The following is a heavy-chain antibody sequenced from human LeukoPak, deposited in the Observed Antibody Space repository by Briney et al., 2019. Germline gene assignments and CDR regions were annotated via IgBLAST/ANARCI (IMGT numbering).Heavy chain of an antibody. Sequence: GRSLRLSCAASGFTFSSYAMHWVRQAPGKGLEWVAVISYDGSNEYYPDSVKGRFTISRDNSKNTLYLQMNSLRAEDTAVYYCAREHVWELAYFDYWGQGTLVTVSS. D-gene: IGHD3-10*01. CDR2: ISYDGSNE. J-gene: IGHJ4*02. CDR3: AREHVWELAYFDY. CDR1: GFTFSSYA. V-gene: IGHV3-30-3*01.